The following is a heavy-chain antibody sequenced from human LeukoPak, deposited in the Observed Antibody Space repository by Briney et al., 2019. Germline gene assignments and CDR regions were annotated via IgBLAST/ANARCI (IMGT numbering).Heavy chain of an antibody. CDR1: GGSISSSSYY. D-gene: IGHD3-22*01. Sequence: PSETLSLTCTVSGGSISSSSYYWSWIRQPPGKGLEWIGYIYYSGSTNYNPSLKSRVTISVDTSKNQFSLKLSSVTAADTAVYYCARSLDSSGYYIFDLWGRGTLATVSS. V-gene: IGHV4-61*01. J-gene: IGHJ2*01. CDR3: ARSLDSSGYYIFDL. CDR2: IYYSGST.